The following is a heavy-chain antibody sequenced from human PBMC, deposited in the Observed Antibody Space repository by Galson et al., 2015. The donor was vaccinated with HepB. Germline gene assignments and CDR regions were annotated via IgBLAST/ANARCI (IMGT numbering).Heavy chain of an antibody. CDR1: GFTFSSYS. J-gene: IGHJ4*02. V-gene: IGHV3-21*01. CDR3: ARDLGGAAAGTGSDY. D-gene: IGHD6-13*01. Sequence: SLRLSCAASGFTFSSYSMNWVRQAPGKGLEWVSSISSSSSYIYYADSVKGRFTISRDNAKNSLYLQMNSLRAEDTAVYYCARDLGGAAAGTGSDYWGQGTLVTVSS. CDR2: ISSSSSYI.